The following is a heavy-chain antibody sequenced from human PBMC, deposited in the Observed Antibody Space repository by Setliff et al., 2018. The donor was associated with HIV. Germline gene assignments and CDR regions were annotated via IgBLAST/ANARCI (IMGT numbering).Heavy chain of an antibody. CDR2: MSAYSGDT. CDR1: GHTFTAYG. CDR3: VRGYYYDKTGYGTFDI. D-gene: IGHD3-22*01. Sequence: SVKVSCKASGHTFTAYGITWVRQAPGQGLEWMGWMSAYSGDTKYAQKIQGRVNMTRDTSTDTAYVELRSLRFDDTALYYCVRGYYYDKTGYGTFDIWGQGTVVTVSS. V-gene: IGHV1-18*04. J-gene: IGHJ3*02.